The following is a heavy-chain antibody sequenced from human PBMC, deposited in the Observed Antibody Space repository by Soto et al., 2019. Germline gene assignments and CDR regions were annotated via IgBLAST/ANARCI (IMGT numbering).Heavy chain of an antibody. D-gene: IGHD6-19*01. V-gene: IGHV3-74*01. CDR2: INSDGSST. CDR1: GFTFSSYW. CDR3: ARGAYSSGGGRY. Sequence: GGSLRLSCAASGFTFSSYWMHWVRQAPGKGLVWVSRINSDGSSTSYADSVKGRFTISRDNAKNTLYLQMNSLRAEDTAVYYCARGAYSSGGGRYWGQGTLVTVSS. J-gene: IGHJ4*02.